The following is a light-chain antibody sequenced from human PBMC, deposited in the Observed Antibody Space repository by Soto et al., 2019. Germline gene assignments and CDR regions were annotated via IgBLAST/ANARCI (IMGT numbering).Light chain of an antibody. V-gene: IGKV3-20*01. CDR2: GAS. CDR1: QSVSSSY. Sequence: EIVLTQSPGTLSLSPGERATLSCRASQSVSSSYLAWYQQKPGQAPRLLIYGASSRATGIPDRFSGSGSGTDFTLTISRLEPEDCAVYYCQQYVSSLPRGTFGGGTKVEIK. CDR3: QQYVSSLPRGT. J-gene: IGKJ4*01.